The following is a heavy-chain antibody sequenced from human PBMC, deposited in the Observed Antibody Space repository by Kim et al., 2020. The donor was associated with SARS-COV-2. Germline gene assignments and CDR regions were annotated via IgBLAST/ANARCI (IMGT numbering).Heavy chain of an antibody. Sequence: NTKSSQKFQDRVTITRDTAASTVYMELSSLRSEDTAVFYCARGGGTYLDYWGQGTLVTVSS. D-gene: IGHD3-16*01. V-gene: IGHV1-3*01. CDR3: ARGGGTYLDY. CDR2: NT. J-gene: IGHJ4*02.